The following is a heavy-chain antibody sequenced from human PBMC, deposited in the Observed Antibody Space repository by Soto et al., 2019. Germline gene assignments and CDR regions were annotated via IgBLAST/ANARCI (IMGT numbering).Heavy chain of an antibody. CDR2: TNSDGTDS. D-gene: IGHD3-22*01. CDR3: AKALYYYDSSPLDH. V-gene: IGHV3-43D*04. J-gene: IGHJ4*02. Sequence: LRLSCAAAGFDFEDYAMHWVRQAPGKGLEWVSLTNSDGTDSYYMDSVKGRFTISRDNAKSSLYLQMDRLRPEDTALYFCAKALYYYDSSPLDHWGQGTLVTVSS. CDR1: GFDFEDYA.